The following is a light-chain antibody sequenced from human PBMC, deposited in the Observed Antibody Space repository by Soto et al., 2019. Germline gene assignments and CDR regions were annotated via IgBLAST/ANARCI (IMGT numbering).Light chain of an antibody. J-gene: IGLJ1*01. CDR2: DVS. V-gene: IGLV2-11*01. Sequence: QSALTQPRSVSGSPGQSVTISCTGTSSDVGGYNYVSWYQQHPGKAPKLMIYDVSKRPSGVPDRFSGSKSGNTASLTISGHQAEDEADYYCCSYAVTYYVFGTGPKVTVL. CDR3: CSYAVTYYV. CDR1: SSDVGGYNY.